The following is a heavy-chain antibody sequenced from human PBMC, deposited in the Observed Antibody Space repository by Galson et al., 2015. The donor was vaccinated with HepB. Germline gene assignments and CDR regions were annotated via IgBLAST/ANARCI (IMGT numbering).Heavy chain of an antibody. CDR2: IIPIFGTA. Sequence: SVKVSCKASGGTFSSYAISWVRQAPGQGPEWMGGIIPIFGTANYAQKFQGRVTITADESTSTAYMELSSLRSEDTAVYYCARDSGRYGGKLEDYWGQGTLVTVSS. J-gene: IGHJ4*02. CDR3: ARDSGRYGGKLEDY. V-gene: IGHV1-69*13. D-gene: IGHD4-23*01. CDR1: GGTFSSYA.